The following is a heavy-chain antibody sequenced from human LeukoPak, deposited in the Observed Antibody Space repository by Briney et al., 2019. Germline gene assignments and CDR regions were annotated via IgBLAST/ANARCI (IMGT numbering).Heavy chain of an antibody. CDR2: INSDGSST. D-gene: IGHD6-6*01. CDR3: ARGLSGYASSLGY. V-gene: IGHV3-74*01. J-gene: IGHJ4*02. Sequence: GGSLRLSCAASGFTLSSYWMHWVRQAPGKGLVWVSRINSDGSSTSYADSVRGRFSISRDNAKNTLYLQMNSLRAEDTAVYYCARGLSGYASSLGYWGQGTLVTVSA. CDR1: GFTLSSYW.